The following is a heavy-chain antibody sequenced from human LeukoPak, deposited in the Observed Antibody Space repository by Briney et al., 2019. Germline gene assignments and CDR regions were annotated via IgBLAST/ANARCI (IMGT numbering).Heavy chain of an antibody. CDR1: GFTFSRYW. D-gene: IGHD2-2*01. Sequence: PGGSLRLSCAASGFTFSRYWMHWVRHAPGKGLVWVSRINTDGRTITYADSVKGRFTISRDNSKNTLYLQMNSLRAEDTAVYYCEIQAVVVPADGYNWFDPWGQGTLVTVSS. CDR3: EIQAVVVPADGYNWFDP. J-gene: IGHJ5*02. CDR2: INTDGRTI. V-gene: IGHV3-74*01.